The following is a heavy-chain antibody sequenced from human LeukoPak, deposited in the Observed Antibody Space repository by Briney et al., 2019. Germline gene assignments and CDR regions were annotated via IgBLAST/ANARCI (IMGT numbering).Heavy chain of an antibody. V-gene: IGHV4-38-2*02. CDR1: GYSISSGYY. D-gene: IGHD3-22*01. J-gene: IGHJ4*02. Sequence: PSETLSLTCTVSGYSISSGYYWAWIRQPPGKGLEWIGSFHHGGGTNYNPSLKSRATISVDTSKNQVSLKLSSVTAADTAVYYCAREGLRFYYDRSGYPPAYWGQGTLVTVSS. CDR3: AREGLRFYYDRSGYPPAY. CDR2: FHHGGGT.